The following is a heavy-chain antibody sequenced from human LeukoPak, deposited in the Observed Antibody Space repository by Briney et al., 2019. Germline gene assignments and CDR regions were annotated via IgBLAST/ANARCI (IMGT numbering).Heavy chain of an antibody. V-gene: IGHV3-7*01. D-gene: IGHD3-10*01. CDR3: VRYDSGST. Sequence: GGSPRLSCAASGFTFSSYWMSWVRQAPGKGLEWVASVKRDGSDKWYLDSVRGRFTVSKDNAQNSVYLQMIGLRVEDTAVYYCVRYDSGSTWGQGTLVTVSS. J-gene: IGHJ5*02. CDR1: GFTFSSYW. CDR2: VKRDGSDK.